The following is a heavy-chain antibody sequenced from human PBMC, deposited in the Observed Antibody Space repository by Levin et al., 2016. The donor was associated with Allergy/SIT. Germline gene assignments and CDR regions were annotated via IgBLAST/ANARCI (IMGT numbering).Heavy chain of an antibody. CDR2: SNAGNGNT. D-gene: IGHD3-3*01. V-gene: IGHV1-3*02. J-gene: IGHJ4*02. Sequence: WVRQAPGQRLEWMGWSNAGNGNTKYSQEFQGRVTITRDTSASTAYMELSSLRAEDTAVYYCASQGDYDFWSGTPDYWGQGTLVTVSS. CDR3: ASQGDYDFWSGTPDY.